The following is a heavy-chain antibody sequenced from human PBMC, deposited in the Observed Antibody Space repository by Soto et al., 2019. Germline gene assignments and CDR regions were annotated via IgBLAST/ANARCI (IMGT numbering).Heavy chain of an antibody. CDR2: ISGYNGNS. J-gene: IGHJ4*02. CDR3: ASEDIQDIVAVVVAPEGLGY. D-gene: IGHD2-15*01. V-gene: IGHV1-18*01. Sequence: QVQLVQSGAEVKKPGASVKVSCKASGYTFTSYGISWVRQAPGQGLEWMGRISGYNGNSNYAQNLQGRVTMTTDTSTRSVYTELGSMRSDDPAVYYCASEDIQDIVAVVVAPEGLGYWGQGNLVSVSS. CDR1: GYTFTSYG.